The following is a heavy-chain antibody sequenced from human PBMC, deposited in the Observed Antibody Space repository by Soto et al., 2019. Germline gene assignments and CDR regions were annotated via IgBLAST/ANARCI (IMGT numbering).Heavy chain of an antibody. V-gene: IGHV3-21*01. Sequence: EVQLVESGGGLVKPGGSLRLSCAASGFTFSSYSMNWVRQAPGKGLEWVSSISSSSSYIYYADSVKGRFTISRDNAKNSLYLQMNSLRAEDTAVYYCARGPTYYYDSSGSDFDYWGQGTLVTVSS. CDR1: GFTFSSYS. CDR2: ISSSSSYI. J-gene: IGHJ4*02. CDR3: ARGPTYYYDSSGSDFDY. D-gene: IGHD3-22*01.